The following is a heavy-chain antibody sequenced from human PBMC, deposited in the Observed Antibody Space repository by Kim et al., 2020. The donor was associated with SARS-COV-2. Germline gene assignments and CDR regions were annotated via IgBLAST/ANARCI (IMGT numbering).Heavy chain of an antibody. D-gene: IGHD2-21*01. J-gene: IGHJ6*02. CDR1: GGSISSYY. CDR3: ARDYEYCGGDCPFGGMDV. CDR2: IYYSGST. V-gene: IGHV4-59*13. Sequence: SETLSLTCTVSGGSISSYYWSWIRQPPGKGLEWIGYIYYSGSTNYNPSLKSRVTISVDTSKNQFSLKLSSVTAADTAVYYCARDYEYCGGDCPFGGMDVWGQGTTVTVSS.